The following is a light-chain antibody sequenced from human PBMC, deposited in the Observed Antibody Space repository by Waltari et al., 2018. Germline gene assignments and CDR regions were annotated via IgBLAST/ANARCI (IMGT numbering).Light chain of an antibody. CDR3: QQRSNWPPVT. J-gene: IGKJ4*01. Sequence: IVLTQSPATLSLSPGERAALSCRASQSVSSYLAWYQQKPGQAPRLLIYDSSNRATGIPARFSGSGSGTDFTLTISSLEPEDSAVYYCQQRSNWPPVTFGGGTKVEIK. V-gene: IGKV3-11*01. CDR2: DSS. CDR1: QSVSSY.